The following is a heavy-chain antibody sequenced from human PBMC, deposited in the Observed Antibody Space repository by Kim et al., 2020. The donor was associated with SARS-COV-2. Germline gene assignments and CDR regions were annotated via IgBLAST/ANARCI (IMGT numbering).Heavy chain of an antibody. V-gene: IGHV4-39*01. D-gene: IGHD3-10*01. Sequence: SETLSLTCTVSGGSISSSSYYWGWIRQPPGKGLEWIGSIYYSGSTYYNPSLKSRVTISVDTSKNQFSLKLSSVTAADTAVYYCARRGVSGSYYYFDYWGQGTLLTVSS. CDR2: IYYSGST. CDR3: ARRGVSGSYYYFDY. CDR1: GGSISSSSYY. J-gene: IGHJ4*02.